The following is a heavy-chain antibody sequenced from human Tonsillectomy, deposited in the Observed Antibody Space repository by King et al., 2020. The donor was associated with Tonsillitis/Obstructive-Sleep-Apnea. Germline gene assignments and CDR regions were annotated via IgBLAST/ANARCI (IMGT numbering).Heavy chain of an antibody. Sequence: VQLQQWGAGLLKPSETLSLTCAVYGGSFSGYYWSWIRQPPGKGLEWIGEINHSGSTNYNPSLKSRVTISVDTSKNQFSLKLSSVTAADTAVYYCARGRGRVVSKHYYYYYMDVWGKGTTVTVSS. CDR1: GGSFSGYY. J-gene: IGHJ6*03. CDR3: ARGRGRVVSKHYYYYYMDV. V-gene: IGHV4-34*01. CDR2: INHSGST. D-gene: IGHD3-16*01.